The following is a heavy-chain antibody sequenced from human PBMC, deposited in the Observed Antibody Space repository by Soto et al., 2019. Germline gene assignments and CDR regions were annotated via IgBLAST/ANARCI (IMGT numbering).Heavy chain of an antibody. CDR3: ASSPTTVTSYDY. CDR2: IYHSGST. CDR1: GGSISSGGYS. J-gene: IGHJ4*02. Sequence: QLQLQESGSGLVKPSQTLSLTCAVSGGSISSGGYSWSWIRQPPGKGLEWIGYIYHSGSTYYNPSPKRRVTLSVDRSKNQFSLKLSSVTAADTAVYYCASSPTTVTSYDYWGQGTLVTVSS. V-gene: IGHV4-30-2*01. D-gene: IGHD4-17*01.